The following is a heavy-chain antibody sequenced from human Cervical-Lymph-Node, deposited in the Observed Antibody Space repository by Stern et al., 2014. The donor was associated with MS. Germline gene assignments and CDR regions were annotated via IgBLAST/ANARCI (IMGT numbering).Heavy chain of an antibody. V-gene: IGHV1-18*01. CDR3: ARVALGRYSSSWYALDY. Sequence: QVQLVQSGAEVKKPGASVKVSCKASGYTFTSYGISWVRQAPGQGLEWMGWISAYNGNTNYAQKLQGRVTMTTDTSTSTAYMELRSLRSADTAVYYCARVALGRYSSSWYALDYWGQGTLVTVSS. CDR1: GYTFTSYG. CDR2: ISAYNGNT. J-gene: IGHJ4*02. D-gene: IGHD6-13*01.